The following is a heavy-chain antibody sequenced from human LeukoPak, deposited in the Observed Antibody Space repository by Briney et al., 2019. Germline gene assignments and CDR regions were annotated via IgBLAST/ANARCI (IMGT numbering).Heavy chain of an antibody. CDR2: IKQDGSEK. D-gene: IGHD6-13*01. CDR3: ARDGSIAAAGIAEYTPKPFDY. Sequence: GGSLRLSCVASGFTFSSYGMHWVRQAPGKGLEWVANIKQDGSEKYYVDSVKGRFTISRDNAKNSLYLQMNSLRADDTAVYYCARDGSIAAAGIAEYTPKPFDYWGQGTLVTVSS. J-gene: IGHJ4*02. V-gene: IGHV3-7*01. CDR1: GFTFSSYG.